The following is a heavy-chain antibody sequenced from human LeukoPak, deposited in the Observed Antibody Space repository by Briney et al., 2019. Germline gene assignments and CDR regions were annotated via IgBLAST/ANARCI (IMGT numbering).Heavy chain of an antibody. Sequence: PGGSLRLSCAASGFTFEDYAMHWVRQAPGKGLEWVSLISWDGGITYYADSVKGRFTISRDNAKNSLYLQMNSLGAEDTAVYYCASDDYGGFDIWGQGTMVTVSS. CDR2: ISWDGGIT. CDR3: ASDDYGGFDI. CDR1: GFTFEDYA. D-gene: IGHD4-23*01. V-gene: IGHV3-43D*03. J-gene: IGHJ3*02.